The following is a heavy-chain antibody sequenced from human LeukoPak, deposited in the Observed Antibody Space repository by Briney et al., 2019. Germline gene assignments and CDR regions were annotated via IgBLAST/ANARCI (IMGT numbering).Heavy chain of an antibody. Sequence: SETLSLTCTVSVGSISSSSYYWGWIRQPPGKGLEWIGTIYYSGSTYYNPSLKSRVTISVDTSKNQFSLRLSSVTAADTAVYYCARDGYNPIDYWGQGTLVTVSS. D-gene: IGHD5-24*01. J-gene: IGHJ4*02. CDR3: ARDGYNPIDY. V-gene: IGHV4-39*07. CDR2: IYYSGST. CDR1: VGSISSSSYY.